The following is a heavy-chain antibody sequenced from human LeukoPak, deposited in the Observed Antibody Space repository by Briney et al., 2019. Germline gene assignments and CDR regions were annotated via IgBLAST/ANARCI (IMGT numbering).Heavy chain of an antibody. CDR3: ATGDSSSPFDY. V-gene: IGHV3-23*01. D-gene: IGHD6-13*01. J-gene: IGHJ4*02. CDR1: GFTFSSYA. Sequence: GGSLRLSCAASGFTFSSYAMSWVRQAPGKGLEWVSAISGSGGTTYYADSVKGRFTISRDNSKNTLYLQMNSLRAEDTAVYYCATGDSSSPFDYWGQGTLVTVSS. CDR2: ISGSGGTT.